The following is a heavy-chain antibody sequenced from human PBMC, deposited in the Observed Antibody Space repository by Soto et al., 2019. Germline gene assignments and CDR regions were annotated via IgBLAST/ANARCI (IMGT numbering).Heavy chain of an antibody. CDR1: GFTFSSYW. Sequence: EVQLVESGGGLVQPGGSLRLSCAASGFTFSSYWMSWVRQAPGKGLEWVANIKQDGSEKYYVDSVKGRFTISRDNAKNSLYLQMNSLRGEDTAVYYCARGGGDGLDQLLIYYYYGMDVWGQGTTVTVSS. CDR2: IKQDGSEK. V-gene: IGHV3-7*01. J-gene: IGHJ6*02. CDR3: ARGGGDGLDQLLIYYYYGMDV. D-gene: IGHD2-2*01.